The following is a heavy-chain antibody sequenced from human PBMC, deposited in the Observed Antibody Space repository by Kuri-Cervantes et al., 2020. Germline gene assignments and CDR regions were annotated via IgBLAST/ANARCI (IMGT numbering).Heavy chain of an antibody. CDR1: GYSISSGYY. Sequence: SQTLSLTCAVSGYSISSGYYWGWIRQPPGKGLEWIGSIYHSGSTYYNPSLKSRVTISVDTSKNQFSLKLSSVTAADTAVYYCARLDDSSGYYSFDYWGQGTLVTVSS. D-gene: IGHD3-22*01. V-gene: IGHV4-38-2*01. J-gene: IGHJ4*02. CDR3: ARLDDSSGYYSFDY. CDR2: IYHSGST.